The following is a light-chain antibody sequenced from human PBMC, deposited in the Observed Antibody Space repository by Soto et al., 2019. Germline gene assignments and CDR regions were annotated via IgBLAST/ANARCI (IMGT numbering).Light chain of an antibody. CDR2: DAS. J-gene: IGKJ5*01. CDR3: QQCSNWPSIT. V-gene: IGKV3-11*01. CDR1: QSVGTY. Sequence: EIVLTQSPATLSLSPGERATLSCRASQSVGTYLAWYQHKPGQGPRLLIYDASSRASGIPARFSGSGSGTDFTLTISSLEPEDFAVYHCQQCSNWPSITFGQGTRLEIK.